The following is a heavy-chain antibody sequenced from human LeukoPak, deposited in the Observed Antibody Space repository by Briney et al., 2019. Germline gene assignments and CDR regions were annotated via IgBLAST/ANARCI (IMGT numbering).Heavy chain of an antibody. CDR1: GFTFSSYE. D-gene: IGHD1-26*01. CDR2: ISSSGSTI. CDR3: ARESGSYYVFDY. Sequence: GGSLRLSCAASGFTFSSYEMNWVRQAPGKGLEWVSYISSSGSTIYYADSVKGRFTISRDNAKNSLYLQMKSLRAEDTAVHYCARESGSYYVFDYWGQGTLVTVSS. J-gene: IGHJ4*02. V-gene: IGHV3-48*03.